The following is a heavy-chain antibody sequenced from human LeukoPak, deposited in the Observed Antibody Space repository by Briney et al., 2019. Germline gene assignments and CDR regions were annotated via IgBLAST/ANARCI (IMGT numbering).Heavy chain of an antibody. J-gene: IGHJ6*03. D-gene: IGHD3-10*01. V-gene: IGHV3-30*02. Sequence: GESLRLSCAASGFTFSSYGMHWVRQAPGKGLEWVAFIRYDGSNKYYADSVKGRFTISRDNSKNTLYLQMNSLRAEDTAVYYCAKGEFYYGSGTPYYMDVWGKGTTVTVSS. CDR2: IRYDGSNK. CDR1: GFTFSSYG. CDR3: AKGEFYYGSGTPYYMDV.